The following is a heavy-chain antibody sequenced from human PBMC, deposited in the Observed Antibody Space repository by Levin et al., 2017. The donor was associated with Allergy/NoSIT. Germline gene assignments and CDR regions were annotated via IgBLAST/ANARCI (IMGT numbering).Heavy chain of an antibody. CDR1: GGSISSSSNY. Sequence: SQTLSLTCTVSGGSISSSSNYWGWIRQPPGKGLEWIGGIYSSGSTCYNPSLKNQVTISVDTSKNQFSLKLSSVTAADTAVYYCARSTAYYDILTGHLPRPPFDHWGQGTLVTVSS. J-gene: IGHJ4*02. CDR2: IYSSGST. V-gene: IGHV4-39*01. CDR3: ARSTAYYDILTGHLPRPPFDH. D-gene: IGHD3-9*01.